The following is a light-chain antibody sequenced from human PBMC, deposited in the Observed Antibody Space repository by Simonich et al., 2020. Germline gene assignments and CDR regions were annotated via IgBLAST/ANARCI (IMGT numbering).Light chain of an antibody. CDR2: DAS. CDR3: QQYNNWPPLT. J-gene: IGKJ4*01. Sequence: IVLTQSPATLSLSPGERATLSCRASQSVSSYLAWYQQKPGQAPRLLIYDASNRATGIPARCSGSGSGTDFTLTISSMQSEDFAVYYCQQYNNWPPLTFGGGTKVEIK. CDR1: QSVSSY. V-gene: IGKV3-11*01.